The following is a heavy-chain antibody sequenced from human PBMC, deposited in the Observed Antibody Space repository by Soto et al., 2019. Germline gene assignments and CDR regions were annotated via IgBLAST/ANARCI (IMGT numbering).Heavy chain of an antibody. CDR1: GFTFSIYS. CDR2: IMPGSSHI. V-gene: IGHV3-21*05. J-gene: IGHJ4*02. CDR3: ARDTQIFQRYSYGYFDY. Sequence: GGSLRLSCAASGFTFSIYSMNWVRQAPGKGLEWVSYIMPGSSHIFYADSVKGRFTVSRDNSKNTLYLQMNSLRPEDTAVYYCARDTQIFQRYSYGYFDYWGQGALVTVSS. D-gene: IGHD5-18*01.